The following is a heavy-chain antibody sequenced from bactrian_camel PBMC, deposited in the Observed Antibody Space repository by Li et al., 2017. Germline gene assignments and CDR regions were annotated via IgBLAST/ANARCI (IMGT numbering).Heavy chain of an antibody. V-gene: IGHV3S1*01. D-gene: IGHD4*01. Sequence: VQLVESGGGSARAGGTLTLSCAAAIDYSTTLCMAWFRQVPGKEREAVAAIYTGGGSAFYADSVKGRFTIVLGSGRNTMDLQMNDLKPEDTAMYYCAVQRLHPGARWKVIGDYPHWGQGTQVTVS. CDR2: IYTGGGSA. J-gene: IGHJ4*01. CDR3: AVQRLHPGARWKVIGDYPH. CDR1: IDYSTTLC.